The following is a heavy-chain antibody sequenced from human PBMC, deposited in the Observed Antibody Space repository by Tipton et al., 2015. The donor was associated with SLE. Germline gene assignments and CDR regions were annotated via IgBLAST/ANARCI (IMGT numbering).Heavy chain of an antibody. CDR1: GFTFSSYS. D-gene: IGHD7-27*01. J-gene: IGHJ4*02. CDR2: IRSSSTAI. Sequence: LSLTCAASGFTFSSYSMNWVRQAPGKGLEWVSYIRSSSTAIYYADSVKGRFTISRDNARNSLYLQMNSLRAEDTAVYYCVRLSSGTGDFEHWGQGTLVIVSS. V-gene: IGHV3-48*01. CDR3: VRLSSGTGDFEH.